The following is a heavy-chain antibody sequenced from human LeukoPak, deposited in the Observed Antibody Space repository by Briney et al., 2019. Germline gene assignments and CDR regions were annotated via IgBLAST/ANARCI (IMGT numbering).Heavy chain of an antibody. J-gene: IGHJ4*02. Sequence: ASVKDSCKASGYTFTSYGISWVRQAPGQGLEWMGWNSAYNGNTNYVQKLQGRVTMTTDTSTSTAYMELRRLRSDDTAVYYCARGPYCAGGTCYSQYFDYWGQGTLVTVSS. D-gene: IGHD2-15*01. CDR2: NSAYNGNT. CDR1: GYTFTSYG. V-gene: IGHV1-18*01. CDR3: ARGPYCAGGTCYSQYFDY.